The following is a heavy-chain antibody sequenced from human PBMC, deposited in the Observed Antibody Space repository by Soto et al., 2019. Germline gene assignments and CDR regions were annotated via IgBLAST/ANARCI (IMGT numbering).Heavy chain of an antibody. CDR3: ARSWVTGKGGMDV. D-gene: IGHD3-16*01. CDR1: GYTFTSYG. J-gene: IGHJ6*02. Sequence: QVQLVQSGAEVKKPGASVKVSCKTSGYTFTSYGLSWVRQAPGQGLEWMGWINGYTGNTNYAQKFQGRVTMTTDTSTITAYLDLWTLISDDTAVYYCARSWVTGKGGMDVWGQGTTVTVSS. V-gene: IGHV1-18*01. CDR2: INGYTGNT.